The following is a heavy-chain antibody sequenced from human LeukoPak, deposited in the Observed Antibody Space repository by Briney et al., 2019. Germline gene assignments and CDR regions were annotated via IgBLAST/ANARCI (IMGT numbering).Heavy chain of an antibody. CDR2: INPGGSSI. CDR3: AKEILGYSSSWYYFDY. D-gene: IGHD6-13*01. Sequence: GGSLRLSCAASGFTFSSYWMHWVRQVPGKGLVWVARINPGGSSITYADSVKGRFTISRDNAKNTLYLQMDSLRAEDTAVYYCAKEILGYSSSWYYFDYWGQGTLVTVSS. J-gene: IGHJ4*02. V-gene: IGHV3-74*01. CDR1: GFTFSSYW.